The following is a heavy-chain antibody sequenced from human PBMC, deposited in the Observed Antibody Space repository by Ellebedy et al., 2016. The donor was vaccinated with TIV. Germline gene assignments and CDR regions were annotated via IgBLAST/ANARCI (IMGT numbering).Heavy chain of an antibody. J-gene: IGHJ4*02. CDR2: ISYDGSNK. CDR3: AKRGFFDY. CDR1: GFTFSSYW. Sequence: GGSLRLSCAASGFTFSSYWMSWVRQAPGKGLEWVAVISYDGSNKYYADSVKGRFTISRDNSKNTLYLQMNSLRAEDTAVYYCAKRGFFDYWGQGVLVTVSS. V-gene: IGHV3-30*18.